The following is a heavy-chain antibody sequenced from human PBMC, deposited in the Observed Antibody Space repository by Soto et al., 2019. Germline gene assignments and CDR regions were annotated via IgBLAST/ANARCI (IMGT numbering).Heavy chain of an antibody. D-gene: IGHD6-13*01. Sequence: GASVKVSCKASGGTFSSYTISWVRQAPGQGLEWMGRIIPILGIANYAQKFQGRVTITADKSTSTAYMELSSLRSEDTAVYYCARERAAAATTNWFDPWGQGTLVTVSS. V-gene: IGHV1-69*04. CDR3: ARERAAAATTNWFDP. J-gene: IGHJ5*02. CDR1: GGTFSSYT. CDR2: IIPILGIA.